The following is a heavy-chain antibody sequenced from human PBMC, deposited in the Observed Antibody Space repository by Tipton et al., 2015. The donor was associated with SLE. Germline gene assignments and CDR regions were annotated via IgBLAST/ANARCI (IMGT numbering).Heavy chain of an antibody. CDR3: ARTEQQLNDAFDI. J-gene: IGHJ3*02. CDR2: IYTSGST. V-gene: IGHV4-61*09. D-gene: IGHD6-13*01. Sequence: LSCTVSGGSISSGSYYWSWIRQPAGKGLEWIGHIYTSGSTNYNPSLKSRVTISVDTSKNQFSLKLSSVTAADTAVYYCARTEQQLNDAFDIWGQGTMVTVSS. CDR1: GGSISSGSYY.